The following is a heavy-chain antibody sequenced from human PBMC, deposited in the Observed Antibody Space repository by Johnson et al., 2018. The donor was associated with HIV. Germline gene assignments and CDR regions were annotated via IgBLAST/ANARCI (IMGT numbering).Heavy chain of an antibody. CDR2: VRSDGSNK. V-gene: IGHV3-30*02. D-gene: IGHD7-27*01. CDR3: AKGLKLGSGDDAFDI. Sequence: VESGGGVVQPGGSLRLSCAASGFPFSSYGMPWVRQASAQGLEWVAFVRSDGSNKSYADSVKGAFTISRDNSNNTRYLQMNSLRAEETAVYYCAKGLKLGSGDDAFDIWGQGTMVTVSS. CDR1: GFPFSSYG. J-gene: IGHJ3*02.